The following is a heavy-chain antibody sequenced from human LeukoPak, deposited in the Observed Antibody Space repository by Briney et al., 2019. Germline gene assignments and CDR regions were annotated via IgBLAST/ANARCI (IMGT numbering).Heavy chain of an antibody. J-gene: IGHJ4*02. CDR3: ARNDVVVTAILGY. Sequence: SETPSLTCTVSGGSISSYYWSWIRQPPGKGLEWIGYIYYSGSTNYNPSLKSRVTISVDTSKNQFSLKLSSVTAADTAVYYCARNDVVVTAILGYWGQGTLVTVSS. CDR2: IYYSGST. CDR1: GGSISSYY. D-gene: IGHD2-21*02. V-gene: IGHV4-59*01.